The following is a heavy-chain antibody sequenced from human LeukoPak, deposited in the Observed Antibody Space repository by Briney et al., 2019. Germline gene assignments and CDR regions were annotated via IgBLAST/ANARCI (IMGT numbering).Heavy chain of an antibody. CDR1: GFTFSSYS. D-gene: IGHD5-24*01. V-gene: IGHV3-21*01. Sequence: GESLKISCAASGFTFSSYSMNWVRQAPGKGLEWVSSISSSSSYIYYADSVKGRFTISRDNAKNSLYLQMNSLRAEDTAVYYCARENDGDKGLDPWGQGTLVTVSS. CDR2: ISSSSSYI. CDR3: ARENDGDKGLDP. J-gene: IGHJ5*02.